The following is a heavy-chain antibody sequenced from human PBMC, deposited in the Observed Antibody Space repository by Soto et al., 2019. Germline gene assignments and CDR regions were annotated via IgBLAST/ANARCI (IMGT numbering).Heavy chain of an antibody. V-gene: IGHV3-72*01. CDR1: GFTFADYY. Sequence: EVQLVESGGGVVQPGGSLRLSCAASGFTFADYYMDWVRQVPGKGLEWVGRTRNRANSYAPEYAPSVKGRFTISRDDSKDSMYLQMNSLKIEDTAVYYCARDTGGSYDYWGQGAQVTVSS. J-gene: IGHJ4*02. D-gene: IGHD1-26*01. CDR3: ARDTGGSYDY. CDR2: TRNRANSYAP.